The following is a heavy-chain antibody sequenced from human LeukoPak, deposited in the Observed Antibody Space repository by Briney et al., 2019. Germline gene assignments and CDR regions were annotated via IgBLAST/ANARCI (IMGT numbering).Heavy chain of an antibody. J-gene: IGHJ6*02. CDR3: ARLPRPAAGFYYGMDV. Sequence: PSETLSLTCTVSGDSISSNSYYWGWIRQPPGKGLEWIGSIYYSGSTYNNPSLKSRVTISVDTSKNQFSLKLNSLTAADTAVYYCARLPRPAAGFYYGMDVWGQGTTVTVSS. CDR1: GDSISSNSYY. CDR2: IYYSGST. V-gene: IGHV4-39*01. D-gene: IGHD2-2*01.